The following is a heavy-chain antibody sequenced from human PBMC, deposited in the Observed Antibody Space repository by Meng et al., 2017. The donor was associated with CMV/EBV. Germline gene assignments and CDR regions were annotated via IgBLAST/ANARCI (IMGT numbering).Heavy chain of an antibody. J-gene: IGHJ4*02. Sequence: GGSLRLSCEASGFSFHIYWMSWVRQAPGKGLEWVANIKEDGTENHYADSVKGRFTISRDNAKNSLYLQMNSLRAEDTAVYYCARDLLKGGIAARPAGMGYWGQGTLVTVSS. V-gene: IGHV3-7*01. CDR2: IKEDGTEN. CDR1: GFSFHIYW. D-gene: IGHD6-6*01. CDR3: ARDLLKGGIAARPAGMGY.